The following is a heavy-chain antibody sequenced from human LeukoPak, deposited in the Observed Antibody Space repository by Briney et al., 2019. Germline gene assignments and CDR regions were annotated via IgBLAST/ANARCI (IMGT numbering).Heavy chain of an antibody. J-gene: IGHJ6*03. CDR2: ISAYNGNT. D-gene: IGHD3-3*01. V-gene: IGHV1-18*01. CDR3: ARDVITIFGVGYYMDV. CDR1: GYTLTELS. Sequence: GASVKVSCKVSGYTLTELSMHWVRQAPGQGLEWMGWISAYNGNTNYAQKLQGRVTMTTDTSTSTAYMELRSLRSDDTAVYYCARDVITIFGVGYYMDVWGKGTTVTVSS.